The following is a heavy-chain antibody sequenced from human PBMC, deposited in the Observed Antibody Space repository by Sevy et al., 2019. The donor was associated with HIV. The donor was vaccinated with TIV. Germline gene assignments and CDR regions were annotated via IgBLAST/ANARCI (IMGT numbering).Heavy chain of an antibody. J-gene: IGHJ6*02. V-gene: IGHV3-30*02. CDR1: GFSLTTSD. CDR2: VRNDGSNK. D-gene: IGHD2-8*01. CDR3: ERGGKTTEEWLEELDYYYGLDV. Sequence: GGSLRLSCAASGFSLTTSDMHWVRQAPGKGLEWVAYVRNDGSNKYYADSVRDRFTIPRDSPKKTLYLQMNSLRDEDTAIYYCERGGKTTEEWLEELDYYYGLDVWGQGTTVTVSS.